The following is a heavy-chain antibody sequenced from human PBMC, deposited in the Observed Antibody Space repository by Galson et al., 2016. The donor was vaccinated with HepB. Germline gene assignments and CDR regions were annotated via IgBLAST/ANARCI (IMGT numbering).Heavy chain of an antibody. J-gene: IGHJ4*02. D-gene: IGHD3-10*01. V-gene: IGHV3-11*04. CDR3: ARDLYGSGSYLDY. Sequence: SLRLSCAASGFTFSDYYMSWICQAPGKGLEWVSYISSSGSTIDYADSVKGRFTISRDNAKNSLYLQMNSLRVEDTAVYYCARDLYGSGSYLDYWGQGTLVTVSS. CDR1: GFTFSDYY. CDR2: ISSSGSTI.